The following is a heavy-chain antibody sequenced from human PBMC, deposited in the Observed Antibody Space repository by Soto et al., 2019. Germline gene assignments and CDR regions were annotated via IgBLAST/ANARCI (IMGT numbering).Heavy chain of an antibody. CDR2: IYYSGST. J-gene: IGHJ6*02. Sequence: SETLSLTCTVSGGSISSGDYYWSWIRQPPGQGLEWFGNIYYSGSTYYNPALNSRVTISVDTSKNHFSLKLSYVTAADTAVYYCARVGIGRTIAEATNGYYGMDVWGQGTKVTVSS. V-gene: IGHV4-30-4*01. CDR3: ARVGIGRTIAEATNGYYGMDV. D-gene: IGHD6-13*01. CDR1: GGSISSGDYY.